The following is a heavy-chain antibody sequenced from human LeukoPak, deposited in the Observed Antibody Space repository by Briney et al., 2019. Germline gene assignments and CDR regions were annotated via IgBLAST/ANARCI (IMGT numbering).Heavy chain of an antibody. V-gene: IGHV3-7*01. J-gene: IGHJ4*02. CDR1: GFTFSTYW. CDR2: IKQDGGET. CDR3: ARDSGDRPRAVGYYFDY. D-gene: IGHD7-27*01. Sequence: GGSLRLSCEASGFTFSTYWMTWVRQAPGKGLERVANIKQDGGETYYVDSVKGRFTISRDNAKNSLYLQMNSLRAEDTAVYYCARDSGDRPRAVGYYFDYWGQGTLVTVSS.